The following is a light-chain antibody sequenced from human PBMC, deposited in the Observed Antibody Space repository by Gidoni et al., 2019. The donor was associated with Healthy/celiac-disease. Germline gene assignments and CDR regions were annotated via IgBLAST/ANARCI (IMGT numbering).Light chain of an antibody. Sequence: DIVMTQSPDSLAVSLGERATINCKSSQSVLYSSNNKNYLAWYQQKPGQPPKLLIYWASTRESGVPYRFSGSGSGTDFTLTISSLQAEDVAVYYCQQYYSTLMYTFXQXTKLEIK. V-gene: IGKV4-1*01. CDR3: QQYYSTLMYT. J-gene: IGKJ2*01. CDR1: QSVLYSSNNKNY. CDR2: WAS.